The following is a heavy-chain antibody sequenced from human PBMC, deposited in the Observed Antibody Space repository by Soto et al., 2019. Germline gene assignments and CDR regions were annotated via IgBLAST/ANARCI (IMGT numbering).Heavy chain of an antibody. CDR3: ARRARMGKQLWLPFDY. V-gene: IGHV1-24*01. CDR1: GYTLTDLS. J-gene: IGHJ4*01. Sequence: GASVKASCTVSGYTLTDLSMHWVRQAPGKGLEWMGGFDPEDGETIYAQKFQGRVTMTEDTSTDTAYMELSSLRSEDTAVYYCARRARMGKQLWLPFDYWAQGTLLTVSS. D-gene: IGHD5-18*01. CDR2: FDPEDGET.